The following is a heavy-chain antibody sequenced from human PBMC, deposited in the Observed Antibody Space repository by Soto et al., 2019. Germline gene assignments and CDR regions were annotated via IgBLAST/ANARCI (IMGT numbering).Heavy chain of an antibody. J-gene: IGHJ6*02. Sequence: VQLVESGGGVVQPGRSLRLSCAASGFTFSSYGMHWVRQAPGKGLEWVAVISYDGSNKYYADSVKGRFTISRDNSKNTLYLQMNSLRAEDTAVYYCAKTLPVAATQYYGMDVWGQGTTVTVSS. CDR3: AKTLPVAATQYYGMDV. CDR2: ISYDGSNK. V-gene: IGHV3-30*18. D-gene: IGHD2-15*01. CDR1: GFTFSSYG.